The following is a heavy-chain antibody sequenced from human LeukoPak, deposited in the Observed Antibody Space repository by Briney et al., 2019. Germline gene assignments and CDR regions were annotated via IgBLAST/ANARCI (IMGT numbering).Heavy chain of an antibody. J-gene: IGHJ4*02. CDR1: GYSINNGYY. Sequence: SETLSLTCTVSGYSINNGYYWGWIRQPPGKGLEWIGSIYHSGSTYYKPSLQSRVTISVDTSKNQFSLKLSSVTAADTAVYYCAKWGCSGVNCYPFAYWGQGTLVTVSS. V-gene: IGHV4-38-2*02. D-gene: IGHD2-15*01. CDR2: IYHSGST. CDR3: AKWGCSGVNCYPFAY.